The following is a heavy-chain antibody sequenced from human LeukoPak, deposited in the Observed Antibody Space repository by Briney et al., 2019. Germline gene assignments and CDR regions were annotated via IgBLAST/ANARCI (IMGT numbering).Heavy chain of an antibody. J-gene: IGHJ4*02. D-gene: IGHD5-24*01. Sequence: PGGSLRLSCAASGFTFSSYEMNWVRQAPGKGLEWVSYISSSGSTIYYADSVKGRFTISRDNAKNSLYLQMNSLRAEDTAVYYCARGFRRWLQLSAFDYWGQGTLVTVSS. CDR1: GFTFSSYE. V-gene: IGHV3-48*03. CDR2: ISSSGSTI. CDR3: ARGFRRWLQLSAFDY.